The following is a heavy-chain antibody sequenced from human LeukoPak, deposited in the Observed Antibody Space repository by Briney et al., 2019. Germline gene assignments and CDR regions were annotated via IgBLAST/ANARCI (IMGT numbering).Heavy chain of an antibody. J-gene: IGHJ4*02. CDR2: IYYSGST. D-gene: IGHD3-22*01. CDR1: GGSISSGGCY. CDR3: ASAQYYYDSSGYYPYYFDY. Sequence: SETLSLTCTVSGGSISSGGCYWGWIRQHPGKGLEWSGYIYYSGSTYYNPSLKSRLTLSVDTSKNQFSLKLSSVTAADTAVYYCASAQYYYDSSGYYPYYFDYWAQGTLVAVSS. V-gene: IGHV4-31*03.